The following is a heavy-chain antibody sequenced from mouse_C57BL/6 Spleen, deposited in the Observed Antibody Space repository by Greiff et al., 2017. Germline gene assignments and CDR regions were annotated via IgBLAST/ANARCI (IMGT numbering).Heavy chain of an antibody. CDR2: IYPGDGDT. D-gene: IGHD1-1*01. CDR3: ARFPYYYGSEWYFDV. J-gene: IGHJ1*03. Sequence: QVQLQQSGAELVKPGASVKISCKASGYAFSSYWMNWVKQRPGKGLEWIGQIYPGDGDTNYNGKFKGKATLTADKSSSTAYMQLSSLTSEGSAVYFSARFPYYYGSEWYFDVWGTGTTVTVST. CDR1: GYAFSSYW. V-gene: IGHV1-80*01.